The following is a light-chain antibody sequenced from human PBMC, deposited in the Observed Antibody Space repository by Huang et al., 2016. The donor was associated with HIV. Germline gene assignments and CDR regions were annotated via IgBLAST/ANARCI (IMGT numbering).Light chain of an antibody. CDR2: AAS. V-gene: IGKV1-39*01. J-gene: IGKJ4*01. CDR3: QQSYSSLLS. Sequence: DIQMTQSPSSLSASVGDRVIMTCRASQTITTYLNWYQQRPGKAPKLLIYAASSLQSGVTSRFSGSGSGTDFTLTISSLQPEDFATYYCQQSYSSLLSFGGGTKVAIK. CDR1: QTITTY.